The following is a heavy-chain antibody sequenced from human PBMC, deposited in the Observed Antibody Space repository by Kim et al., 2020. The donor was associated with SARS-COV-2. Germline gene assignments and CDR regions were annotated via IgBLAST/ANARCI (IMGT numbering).Heavy chain of an antibody. CDR3: ARVYPEGLLWFGELLGPHDY. V-gene: IGHV4-39*07. CDR1: GGSISSSSYY. CDR2: IYYSGST. Sequence: SETLSLTCTVSGGSISSSSYYWGWIRQPPGKGLEWIGSIYYSGSTYYNPSLKSRVTISVDTSKNQFSLKLSSVTAADTAVYYCARVYPEGLLWFGELLGPHDYWGQGTLVTVSS. D-gene: IGHD3-10*01. J-gene: IGHJ4*02.